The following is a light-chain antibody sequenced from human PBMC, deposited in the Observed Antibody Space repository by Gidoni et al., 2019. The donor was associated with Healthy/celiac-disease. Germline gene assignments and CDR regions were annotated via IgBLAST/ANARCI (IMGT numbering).Light chain of an antibody. J-gene: IGKJ4*01. V-gene: IGKV3-11*01. CDR3: QQRSNWLT. CDR2: DAS. CDR1: QSVSSY. Sequence: VLTQSPATLSLSPGERATLSCRASQSVSSYLAWYQQKPGQAPRLLIYDASNRATGIPARFSGSGSGTDFTLTISSLEPEDFAVYYCQQRSNWLTFGGGTKVEIK.